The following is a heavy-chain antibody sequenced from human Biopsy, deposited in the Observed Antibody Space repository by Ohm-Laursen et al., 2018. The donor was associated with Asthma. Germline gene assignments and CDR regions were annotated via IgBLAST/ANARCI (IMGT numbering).Heavy chain of an antibody. CDR2: IHYSGST. J-gene: IGHJ5*02. D-gene: IGHD6-19*01. V-gene: IGHV4-30-4*01. Sequence: SETLSLTCTVSGASIKTDDHYWSWLRQPPGKGLEWFGSIHYSGSTSYNPSLKGGVTISVDTSKNQFSLKLSSVTAADTAVYYCARASVAASSNWFDPWGQGTLVTVSS. CDR1: GASIKTDDHY. CDR3: ARASVAASSNWFDP.